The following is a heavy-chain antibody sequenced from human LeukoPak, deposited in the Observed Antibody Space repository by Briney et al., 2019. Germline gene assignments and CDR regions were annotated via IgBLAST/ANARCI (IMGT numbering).Heavy chain of an antibody. CDR2: ISWNSGSI. CDR1: GFTFDDYA. J-gene: IGHJ4*02. Sequence: PGRSLRLSCAASGFTFDDYAMHWVRQAPGKGLEWVSGISWNSGSIGYADSVKGRFTISRDNSKNTLYLQMNSLRAEDTAVYYCARERSTVAPPHPFDYWGQGTLVTVSS. CDR3: ARERSTVAPPHPFDY. V-gene: IGHV3-9*01. D-gene: IGHD4-23*01.